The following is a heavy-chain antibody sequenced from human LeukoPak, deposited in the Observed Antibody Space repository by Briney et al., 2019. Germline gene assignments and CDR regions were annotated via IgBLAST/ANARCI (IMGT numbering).Heavy chain of an antibody. CDR3: ARVYSSGWSSVNYYYYMDV. D-gene: IGHD6-19*01. J-gene: IGHJ6*03. Sequence: GASVKVSCKASGYSFTSYDINWVRQATGQVLEWMGWINPNSGNTGYAQKFQGRVTMTRNTSIHTAYMELSSLRSEDTAVYYCARVYSSGWSSVNYYYYMDVWGKGTTVSISS. V-gene: IGHV1-8*01. CDR2: INPNSGNT. CDR1: GYSFTSYD.